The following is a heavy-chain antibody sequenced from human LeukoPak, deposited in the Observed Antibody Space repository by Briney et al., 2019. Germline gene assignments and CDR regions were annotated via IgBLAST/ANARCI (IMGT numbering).Heavy chain of an antibody. CDR3: ARASSRTRSGWYALDF. D-gene: IGHD6-19*01. CDR1: GFTFSNYA. CDR2: ISVSGDST. J-gene: IGHJ4*02. V-gene: IGHV3-23*01. Sequence: GGSLRLSCAASGFTFSNYAMTWVRQARGKGLEWVSAISVSGDSTYYADSVKGRFTISRDQSKNTLYLQMNSLRAEDTAVYYCARASSRTRSGWYALDFWGQGTLVTVSS.